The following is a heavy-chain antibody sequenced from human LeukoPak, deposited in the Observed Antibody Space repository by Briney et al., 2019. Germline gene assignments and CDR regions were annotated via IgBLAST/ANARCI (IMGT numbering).Heavy chain of an antibody. CDR1: GYTFTNYY. CDR3: ARGLTIFGAVNDAFDI. V-gene: IGHV1-8*03. Sequence: ASVKVSXKASGYTFTNYYINWVRQATGQGLEWMGWMDPNSDNTGYAQEFQGRVTITRNTSTSTSYMELNSLRSEDTAVYYCARGLTIFGAVNDAFDIWGQGTMVTVSS. J-gene: IGHJ3*02. D-gene: IGHD3-3*01. CDR2: MDPNSDNT.